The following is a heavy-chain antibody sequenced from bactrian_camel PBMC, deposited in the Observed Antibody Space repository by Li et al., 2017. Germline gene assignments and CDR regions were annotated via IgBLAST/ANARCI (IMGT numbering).Heavy chain of an antibody. CDR1: GFTFSDYS. D-gene: IGHD3*01. Sequence: DVQLVESGGGSVQAGGSLRLSCAVSGFTFSDYSLSWFRQAPGKGLEWVSVSNTGDSMPYYADSVMGRFTISRDGMQNSVNLEMDSLKTEDTAVYLCAADRYSRCSGAAFAPYDWGQGTQVTVS. CDR2: SNTGDSMP. CDR3: AADRYSRCSGAAFAPYD. V-gene: IGHV3S40*01. J-gene: IGHJ4*01.